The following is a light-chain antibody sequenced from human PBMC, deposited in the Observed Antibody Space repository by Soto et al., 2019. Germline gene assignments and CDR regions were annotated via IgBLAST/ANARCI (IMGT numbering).Light chain of an antibody. CDR3: QQYVSSPRT. CDR2: SAS. V-gene: IGKV3-20*01. Sequence: EIVLTQSPGTVSLSPGERATLSCRASQSLTSNYLAWYQQKPGQAPRLVIYSASSRAPGIPDRFSGSGSGTAFTLTISGLQPEDFAVYYCQQYVSSPRTFGQGTKVDIK. CDR1: QSLTSNY. J-gene: IGKJ1*01.